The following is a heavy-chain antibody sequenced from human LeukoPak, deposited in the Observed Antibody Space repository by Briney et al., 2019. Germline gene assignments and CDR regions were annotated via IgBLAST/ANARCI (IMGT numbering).Heavy chain of an antibody. Sequence: PGGSLRLSCLASGFSFSNYWMSWVRQVPGEGLEWVANIKRDGSEKYYMDSVKGRITISRDNAKNSLYLQMNSLRDEDAAVYYCARGAPLVVVTTAAFDIWGQGTMVTVSS. CDR3: ARGAPLVVVTTAAFDI. D-gene: IGHD2-15*01. CDR1: GFSFSNYW. V-gene: IGHV3-7*02. J-gene: IGHJ3*02. CDR2: IKRDGSEK.